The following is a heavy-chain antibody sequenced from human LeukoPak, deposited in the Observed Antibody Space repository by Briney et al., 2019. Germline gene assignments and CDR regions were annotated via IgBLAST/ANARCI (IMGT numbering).Heavy chain of an antibody. Sequence: GGSLRLSCAASGFTFSDAWVSWARQAPGMGLEWVGRIKSKTDGGTTDYAAPVKGRFSISRDDSSGTLYLLMNSLKIEDTAVYYCSTSLRGSDCCLDYWGQGTLVAVSS. CDR1: GFTFSDAW. CDR2: IKSKTDGGTT. CDR3: STSLRGSDCCLDY. D-gene: IGHD2-21*02. V-gene: IGHV3-15*01. J-gene: IGHJ4*02.